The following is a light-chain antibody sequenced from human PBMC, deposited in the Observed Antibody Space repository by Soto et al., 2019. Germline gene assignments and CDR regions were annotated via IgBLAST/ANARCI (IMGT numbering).Light chain of an antibody. CDR3: QQRSIWPPIT. V-gene: IGKV3-11*01. J-gene: IGKJ5*01. CDR2: DAS. CDR1: QSVNNY. Sequence: EIALTQFPATLSLSPGERATLSCRASQSVNNYLAWYQQKPGQAPRLLVYDASNTATGVPARFSGSGSGTDFTLTISSLEPEDFAVYYCQQRSIWPPITFGQGTRLEIK.